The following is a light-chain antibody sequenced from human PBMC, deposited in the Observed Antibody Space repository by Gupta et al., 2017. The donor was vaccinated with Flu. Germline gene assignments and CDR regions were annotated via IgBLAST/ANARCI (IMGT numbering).Light chain of an antibody. Sequence: PATLSLSPGERATLSCRASQSVSSDLAWYQHKPGQAPRLLIYDASDRATGIPARFSGSGSGTDFTLTISSLEPEDFAVYYCQHRSSWPLTFGGGTKVEIK. J-gene: IGKJ4*01. CDR2: DAS. V-gene: IGKV3-11*01. CDR1: QSVSSD. CDR3: QHRSSWPLT.